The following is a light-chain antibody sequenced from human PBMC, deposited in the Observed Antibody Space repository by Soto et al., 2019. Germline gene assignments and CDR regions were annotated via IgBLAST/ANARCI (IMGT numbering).Light chain of an antibody. CDR3: QQYDISPLT. CDR2: GAS. Sequence: EIVLTQSPGTLSLSPGERATLSCRASQSLSSTYLAWYQQKPDQAPRLLIYGASSSATGIPDRFSGSGSGTDFTLTISRLEPEDSAVYYCQQYDISPLTFGGGTKVEIK. CDR1: QSLSSTY. V-gene: IGKV3-20*01. J-gene: IGKJ4*01.